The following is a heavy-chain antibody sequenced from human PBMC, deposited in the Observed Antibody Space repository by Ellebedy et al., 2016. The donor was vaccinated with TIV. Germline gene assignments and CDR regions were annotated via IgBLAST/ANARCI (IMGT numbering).Heavy chain of an antibody. CDR1: GFTFSGSA. V-gene: IGHV3-73*01. CDR3: ARGHWSKYSANFDY. D-gene: IGHD2-15*01. J-gene: IGHJ4*02. CDR2: IRSRANSYAT. Sequence: GESLKISXAASGFTFSGSAMHWVRQASGKGLEWVGRIRSRANSYATAYAASVKGRFTISRDDSKNTAYLQMNSLRDEDTAVYYCARGHWSKYSANFDYWGQGTLVTVSS.